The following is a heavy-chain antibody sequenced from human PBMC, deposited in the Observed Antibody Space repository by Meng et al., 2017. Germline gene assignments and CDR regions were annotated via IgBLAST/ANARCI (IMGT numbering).Heavy chain of an antibody. J-gene: IGHJ4*02. CDR3: ARFSYGGNSDY. V-gene: IGHV3-74*01. CDR2: INSDGSST. Sequence: GESLKISCAASGFTFSSYWMHWVRQAPGKGLVWVSRINSDGSSTSYADSVKGRFTTSRDNAKNTLYLQMNSLRAEDTAVYYCARFSYGGNSDYWGQGTLVTVSS. CDR1: GFTFSSYW. D-gene: IGHD4-23*01.